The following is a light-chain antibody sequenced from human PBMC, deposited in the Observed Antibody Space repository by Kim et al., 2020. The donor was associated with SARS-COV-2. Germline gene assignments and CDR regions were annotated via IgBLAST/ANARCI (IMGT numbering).Light chain of an antibody. J-gene: IGLJ3*02. Sequence: GQSVTISGSGTSSDCGGYNYVSWYQPHPGKAPHLMTYGVTERPSWVPDRFSGSKSGNTASLTISGLQAEDEADYYCCSYAGSSSLVFGGGTQLTVL. CDR2: GVT. CDR1: SSDCGGYNY. V-gene: IGLV2-11*03. CDR3: CSYAGSSSLV.